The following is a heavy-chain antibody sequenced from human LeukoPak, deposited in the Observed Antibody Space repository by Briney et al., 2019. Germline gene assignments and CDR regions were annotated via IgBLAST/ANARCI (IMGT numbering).Heavy chain of an antibody. CDR3: AKDGRYSGSYYYYGMDV. CDR1: GFTFSSYA. V-gene: IGHV3-23*01. Sequence: PGGSLRLSCAASGFTFSSYAMSWVRQAPGKGLEWVSAISGSGGSTYYADSVKGRFTISRDNSKNTLYLQMNSLRAEDTAVYYCAKDGRYSGSYYYYGMDVWGQGTTVTVSS. J-gene: IGHJ6*02. D-gene: IGHD1-26*01. CDR2: ISGSGGST.